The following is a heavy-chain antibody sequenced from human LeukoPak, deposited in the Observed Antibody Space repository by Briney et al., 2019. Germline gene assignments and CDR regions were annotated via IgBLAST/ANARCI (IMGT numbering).Heavy chain of an antibody. CDR3: ARERGYCSGGSCYVPRRAFDI. CDR2: ISGNNGHT. Sequence: ASVKVSCKASGYTFSTYGISWVRQVPRQGLEWMGWISGNNGHTNYAQSLQGRLTMTANTSTSTVYMELRSLRSDDTAVYYCARERGYCSGGSCYVPRRAFDIWGQGTMVTVSS. V-gene: IGHV1-18*01. J-gene: IGHJ3*02. D-gene: IGHD2-15*01. CDR1: GYTFSTYG.